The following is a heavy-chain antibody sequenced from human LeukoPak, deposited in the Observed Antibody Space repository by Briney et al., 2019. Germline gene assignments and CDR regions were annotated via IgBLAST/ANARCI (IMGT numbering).Heavy chain of an antibody. J-gene: IGHJ4*02. D-gene: IGHD4-17*01. Sequence: ASVKVSCKVSGYTLTELSMHWVRQAPGKGLEWMGGFDPEDGETIYAQKFQGRVTMTEDTSTDTAYMELSSLRSEDTAVYYCATHRPNRYYGHYVLDYWGQGTLVTVSS. V-gene: IGHV1-24*01. CDR2: FDPEDGET. CDR3: ATHRPNRYYGHYVLDY. CDR1: GYTLTELS.